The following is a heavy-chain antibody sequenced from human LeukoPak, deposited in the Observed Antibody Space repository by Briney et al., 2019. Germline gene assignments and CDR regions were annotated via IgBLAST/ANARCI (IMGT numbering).Heavy chain of an antibody. J-gene: IGHJ4*02. Sequence: SETLSLTCTVSGGSISSSSYYWGWIRQPPGKGLEWIGSIYYSGSTYYNPSLKSRVTISVDTSKNQFSLKLSSVTAADTAVYYCARARTGEWQWLVPFDYWGQGTLVTVSS. CDR2: IYYSGST. CDR1: GGSISSSSYY. CDR3: ARARTGEWQWLVPFDY. V-gene: IGHV4-39*07. D-gene: IGHD6-19*01.